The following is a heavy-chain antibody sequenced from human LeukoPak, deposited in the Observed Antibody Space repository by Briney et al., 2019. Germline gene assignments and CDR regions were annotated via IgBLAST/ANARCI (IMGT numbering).Heavy chain of an antibody. V-gene: IGHV3-66*01. J-gene: IGHJ4*02. Sequence: PGGSLRLSCAASGFGVSVNYMSWVRQAPGKGLEWVSVLYASGITKYADSVKGRFTISRDTSDNTLNLQMNDLGAEDSAVYYCAAKGNGYTGTYVFAHWGQGTLVTVSA. D-gene: IGHD1-26*01. CDR2: LYASGIT. CDR1: GFGVSVNY. CDR3: AAKGNGYTGTYVFAH.